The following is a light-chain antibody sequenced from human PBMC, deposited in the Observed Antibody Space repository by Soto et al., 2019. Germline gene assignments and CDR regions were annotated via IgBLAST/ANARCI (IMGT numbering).Light chain of an antibody. CDR2: EVN. CDR1: SSDIGSYNY. J-gene: IGLJ1*01. CDR3: ASFTTTSTRV. V-gene: IGLV2-14*01. Sequence: QSALTQPASVSGSPGQSITVSCTGTSSDIGSYNYVSWYQQLPGKAPKLIIYEVNNRPSGVSNRFSGSKSGNTASLTVSGLQAEDEADYYCASFTTTSTRVFGTGTKVTVL.